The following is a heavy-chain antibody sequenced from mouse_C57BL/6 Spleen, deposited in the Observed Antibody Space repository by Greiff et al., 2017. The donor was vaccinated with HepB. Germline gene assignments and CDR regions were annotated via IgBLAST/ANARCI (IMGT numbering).Heavy chain of an antibody. Sequence: EVQLQQSVAELVRPGASVKLSCTASGFNIKNTYMHWVKQRPEQGLEWIGRIDPANGHTKYAPKFQGKATITADTSSNTAYLQLSSLTSEETASYYCAREDDSNYVPCAYWGQGTLVTVSA. D-gene: IGHD2-5*01. CDR1: GFNIKNTY. CDR3: AREDDSNYVPCAY. CDR2: IDPANGHT. V-gene: IGHV14-3*01. J-gene: IGHJ3*01.